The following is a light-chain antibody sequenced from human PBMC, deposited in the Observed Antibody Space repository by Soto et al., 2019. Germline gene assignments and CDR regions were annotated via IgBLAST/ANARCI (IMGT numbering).Light chain of an antibody. Sequence: EIVLTQSPGTLSLSPGVRATLSCRASQSVSSSYLAWYQQKPGQAPRLLIYGASSRATGIPDRFSGSGSGTDFTLTISRLEPEDFAVYYCQQYGRSPLTFGGGTKVEIK. J-gene: IGKJ4*01. V-gene: IGKV3-20*01. CDR1: QSVSSSY. CDR2: GAS. CDR3: QQYGRSPLT.